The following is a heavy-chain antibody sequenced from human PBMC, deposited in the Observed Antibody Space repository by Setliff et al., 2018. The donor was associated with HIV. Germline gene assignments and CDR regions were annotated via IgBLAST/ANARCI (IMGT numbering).Heavy chain of an antibody. Sequence: SETLSLTCTVSGGSISTSNWWGWIRQTPGKGLEWIGYIYYSGSTNYNPSLKSRVTISKDTSKNQLSLKLTSVTAADTAVYFCAGDYAGSGRPFDYWGQGTLVTVSS. J-gene: IGHJ4*02. V-gene: IGHV4-28*03. CDR1: GGSISTSNW. CDR3: AGDYAGSGRPFDY. CDR2: IYYSGST. D-gene: IGHD6-19*01.